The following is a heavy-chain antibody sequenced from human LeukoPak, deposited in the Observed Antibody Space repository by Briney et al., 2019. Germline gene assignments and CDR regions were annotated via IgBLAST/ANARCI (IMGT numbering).Heavy chain of an antibody. CDR3: TSLPNIYCSSTSCYDDYYYGMDV. CDR1: GFTFSGSA. Sequence: PGGSLKLSCAASGFTFSGSAMHWVRQASGKGLEWVGRIGSKANSYATAYAASVKGRFTISRDDSKNTAYLQMNSLKTEDTAVYYCTSLPNIYCSSTSCYDDYYYGMDVWGQGTTVTVSS. CDR2: IGSKANSYAT. D-gene: IGHD2-2*01. V-gene: IGHV3-73*01. J-gene: IGHJ6*02.